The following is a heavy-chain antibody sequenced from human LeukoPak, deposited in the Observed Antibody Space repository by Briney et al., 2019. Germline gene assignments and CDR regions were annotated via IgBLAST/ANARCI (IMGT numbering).Heavy chain of an antibody. CDR1: GYTFTSYY. D-gene: IGHD3-22*01. V-gene: IGHV1-46*01. Sequence: GASAKDSCKASGYTFTSYYMHWVRQAPGQGLEWMGIINPSGGSTSYAQKFQGRVTMTRDTSTSTVYMELSSLRSEDTAVYYCAREYPYYYDSSGYYGPLFDYWGQGTLVTVSS. CDR2: INPSGGST. J-gene: IGHJ4*02. CDR3: AREYPYYYDSSGYYGPLFDY.